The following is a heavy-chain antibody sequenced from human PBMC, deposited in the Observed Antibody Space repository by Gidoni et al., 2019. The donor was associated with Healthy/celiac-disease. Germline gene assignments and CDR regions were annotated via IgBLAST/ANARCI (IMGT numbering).Heavy chain of an antibody. D-gene: IGHD6-13*01. J-gene: IGHJ4*02. CDR3: ARAWYSSSWYRGSFDY. CDR1: GFTFSSYW. Sequence: EVQLVESGGGLVQPGGALRLSCAASGFTFSSYWMRWVRQAPGKGLEWVANIKQDGSEKYYVDTVKGRFTISRDNAKNSLYLQMNSLRAEDTAVYYCARAWYSSSWYRGSFDYWGQGTLVTVSS. CDR2: IKQDGSEK. V-gene: IGHV3-7*01.